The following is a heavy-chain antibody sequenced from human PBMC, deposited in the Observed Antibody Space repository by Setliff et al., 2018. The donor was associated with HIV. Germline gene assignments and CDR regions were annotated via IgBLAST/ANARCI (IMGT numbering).Heavy chain of an antibody. D-gene: IGHD3-10*01. CDR1: GESFSDYY. CDR2: INHSEST. Sequence: SETLSLTCAVYGESFSDYYWSWIRQPPGKGLEWIGEINHSESTNYNPSLKSRVTVSVDTSKEQFSLRLSSVSAADTALYYCARGGGITWRSYSFDYWGHGTLVTVSS. J-gene: IGHJ4*01. V-gene: IGHV4-34*01. CDR3: ARGGGITWRSYSFDY.